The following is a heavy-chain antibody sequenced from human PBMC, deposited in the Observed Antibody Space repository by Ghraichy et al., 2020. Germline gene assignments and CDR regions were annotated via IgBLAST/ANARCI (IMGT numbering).Heavy chain of an antibody. Sequence: SQTLSLTCAVSGYSISSGYYWGWIRQPPGKGLEWIGSIYHSGSTNYNPSLKSRVTISVDTSKNQFSLKLSSVTAADTAVYYCARVGRIAARLSYYYYYMDVWGKGTTVTVSS. J-gene: IGHJ6*03. D-gene: IGHD6-6*01. CDR1: GYSISSGYY. CDR3: ARVGRIAARLSYYYYYMDV. V-gene: IGHV4-38-2*01. CDR2: IYHSGST.